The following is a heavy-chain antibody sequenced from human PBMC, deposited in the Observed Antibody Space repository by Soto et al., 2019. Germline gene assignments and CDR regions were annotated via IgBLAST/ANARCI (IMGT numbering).Heavy chain of an antibody. V-gene: IGHV4-59*01. CDR1: GGSISSYY. D-gene: IGHD4-4*01. J-gene: IGHJ5*02. CDR2: IYYSGST. CDR3: ARGGDYTNYRANWFDP. Sequence: SETLSLTGPVAGGSISSYYWSWILQPPGKGLEWIGYIYYSGSTNYNPSLKSRVTISVDTSKNQFSLKLSSVTAAETPVYYCARGGDYTNYRANWFDPSGQGTLVTVSS.